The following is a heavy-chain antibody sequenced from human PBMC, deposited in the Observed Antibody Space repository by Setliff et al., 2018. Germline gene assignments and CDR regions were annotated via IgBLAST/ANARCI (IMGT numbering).Heavy chain of an antibody. CDR1: GYSFTSHY. CDR2: INTGGGSS. J-gene: IGHJ4*02. Sequence: GASVKVSCKASGYSFTSHYMHWVRQAPGQGLEWMGIINTGGGSSSSTQKFEGRVTMTRDTSTSTVYLDLSSLRSEDTAVYYCARGGKAADARKGLFENWGQGTLVTVSS. V-gene: IGHV1-46*01. CDR3: ARGGKAADARKGLFEN. D-gene: IGHD6-13*01.